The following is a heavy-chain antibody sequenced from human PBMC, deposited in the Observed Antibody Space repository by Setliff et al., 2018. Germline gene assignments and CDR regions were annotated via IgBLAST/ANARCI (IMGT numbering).Heavy chain of an antibody. D-gene: IGHD1-1*01. Sequence: GGSLRLSCTASRFTFSVYVMAWVRQAPGKGLEWVSSITGSGGGTYHADSVKGRFIVSRDNSKNTLYLQMNSLRVDDTAIYYCAKELSMAYGNDWGLGTLVTVSS. CDR2: ITGSGGGT. CDR3: AKELSMAYGND. J-gene: IGHJ4*02. V-gene: IGHV3-23*01. CDR1: RFTFSVYV.